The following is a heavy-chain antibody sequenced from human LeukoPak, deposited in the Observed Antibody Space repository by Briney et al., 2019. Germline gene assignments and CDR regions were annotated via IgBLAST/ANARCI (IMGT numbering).Heavy chain of an antibody. D-gene: IGHD3/OR15-3a*01. CDR3: ARRGLVAGIYDLVYGFDI. V-gene: IGHV1-46*01. Sequence: VASVKVSCKASGYTLTSNYMHWVRQAPGQGLEWMGIINPSGGSTSYAQKFQGRVTITQNSSISTVYMELNSLTSEDTAVYYCARRGLVAGIYDLVYGFDIWGQGTMVTVSS. J-gene: IGHJ3*02. CDR2: INPSGGST. CDR1: GYTLTSNY.